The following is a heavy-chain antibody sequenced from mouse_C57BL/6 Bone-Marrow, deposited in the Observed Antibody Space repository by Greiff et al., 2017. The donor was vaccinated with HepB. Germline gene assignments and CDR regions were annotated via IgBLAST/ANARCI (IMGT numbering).Heavy chain of an antibody. CDR3: TTWGGRDAMDY. V-gene: IGHV1-69*01. CDR1: GYTFTSYW. D-gene: IGHD1-1*01. Sequence: VKLQQPGAELVMPGASVKLSCKASGYTFTSYWMHWVKQRPGQGLEWIGEIDPSDSYTNYNQKFKGKSTLTVDTSSNTAYLQLSSLTSEDTAVYYCTTWGGRDAMDYWGQGTSVTVSS. CDR2: IDPSDSYT. J-gene: IGHJ4*01.